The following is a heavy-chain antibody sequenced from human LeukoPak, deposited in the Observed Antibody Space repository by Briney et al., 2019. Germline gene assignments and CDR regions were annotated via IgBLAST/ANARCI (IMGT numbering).Heavy chain of an antibody. CDR1: GYTFNAYF. D-gene: IGHD5-12*01. V-gene: IGHV1-18*04. Sequence: ASVKVSCKSSGYTFNAYFIHWMRQAPGQGLEWMGWISAYNGNTNYAQKLQGRVTMTTDTSTSTAYMELRSLRSDDTAVYYCAREYSGYDWGQFDYWGQGTLVTVSS. CDR3: AREYSGYDWGQFDY. J-gene: IGHJ4*02. CDR2: ISAYNGNT.